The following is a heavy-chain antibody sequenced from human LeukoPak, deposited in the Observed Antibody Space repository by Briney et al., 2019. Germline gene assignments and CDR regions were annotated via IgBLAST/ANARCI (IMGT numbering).Heavy chain of an antibody. CDR1: GGSISGYY. CDR3: ARQSGFYYGSGRDRYNWFDP. V-gene: IGHV4-59*08. D-gene: IGHD3-10*01. Sequence: SETLSLTCTVSGGSISGYYWSWIRQPPGTGLEWIGYIYSSGSTDYNPSLKSRVTISLDPSKSQFSLKLTSLTAADTAVYYCARQSGFYYGSGRDRYNWFDPWGQGTLVTVSS. J-gene: IGHJ5*02. CDR2: IYSSGST.